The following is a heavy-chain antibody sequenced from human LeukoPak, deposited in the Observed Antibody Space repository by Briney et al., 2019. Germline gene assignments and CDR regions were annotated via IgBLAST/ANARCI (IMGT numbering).Heavy chain of an antibody. CDR2: INHSGST. CDR1: GGSFSGYY. Sequence: PSETLSLTCAVYGGSFSGYYWSWIRQPPGKGLEWIGEINHSGSTKYNPSLKRRVTISVDTSKNQFSLKMNSVTAADTAVYYCARATELETDTDDSNGLDFWGQGTLVTVSS. D-gene: IGHD3-22*01. CDR3: ARATELETDTDDSNGLDF. J-gene: IGHJ4*02. V-gene: IGHV4-34*01.